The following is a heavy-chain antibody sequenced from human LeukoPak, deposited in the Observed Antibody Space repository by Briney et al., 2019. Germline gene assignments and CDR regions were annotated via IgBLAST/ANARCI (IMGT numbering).Heavy chain of an antibody. D-gene: IGHD2-2*01. V-gene: IGHV1-2*02. J-gene: IGHJ4*02. CDR3: ARRPINCIITNCYVDY. Sequence: ASVKVSCKASGYTFTGYYMHWVRQAPGQGLEWMGWINPNSGGANYAQKFQGRATMTRDTSLSTAYMELSRLRSDDTAVYFCARRPINCIITNCYVDYWGQGTLVTVSS. CDR1: GYTFTGYY. CDR2: INPNSGGA.